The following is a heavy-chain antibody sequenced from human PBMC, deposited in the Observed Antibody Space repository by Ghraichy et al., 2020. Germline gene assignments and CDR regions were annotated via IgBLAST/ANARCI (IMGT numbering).Heavy chain of an antibody. CDR3: ARPRGYCTNGVCFFDY. CDR2: ISAYNGNT. CDR1: GYTFTSYG. V-gene: IGHV1-18*01. D-gene: IGHD2-8*01. Sequence: ASVKVSCKASGYTFTSYGISWVRQAPGQGLEWMGWISAYNGNTNYAQKLQGRVTMTTDTSTSTAYMELRSLRSDDTAVYYCARPRGYCTNGVCFFDYWGQGTLVTVSS. J-gene: IGHJ4*02.